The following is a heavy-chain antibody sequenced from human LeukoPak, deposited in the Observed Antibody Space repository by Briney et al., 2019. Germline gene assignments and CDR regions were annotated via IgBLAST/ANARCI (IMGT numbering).Heavy chain of an antibody. J-gene: IGHJ3*02. CDR3: ARGARGIFGVVDHAFDI. V-gene: IGHV1-69*06. CDR1: GGTFSSYA. D-gene: IGHD3-3*01. Sequence: SVKVSCKASGGTFSSYAISWVRQAPGQGLEWMGGIIPIFGTANYAQKFQGRVTITADKSTSTAYMELSSLRAEDTAVYYCARGARGIFGVVDHAFDIWGQGTMVTVSS. CDR2: IIPIFGTA.